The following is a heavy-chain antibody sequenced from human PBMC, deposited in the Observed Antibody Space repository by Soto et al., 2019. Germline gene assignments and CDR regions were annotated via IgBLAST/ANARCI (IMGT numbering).Heavy chain of an antibody. Sequence: GGSLRLSCAASGFTFSSYAMHWVRQAPGKGLEWVAVISYDGSNKYYADSVKGRFTISRDNSKNTLYLQMNSLRAEDTAVYYCARDGLRGYSYGYRIYWGQGTLVTVSS. CDR3: ARDGLRGYSYGYRIY. V-gene: IGHV3-30-3*01. D-gene: IGHD5-18*01. CDR2: ISYDGSNK. CDR1: GFTFSSYA. J-gene: IGHJ4*02.